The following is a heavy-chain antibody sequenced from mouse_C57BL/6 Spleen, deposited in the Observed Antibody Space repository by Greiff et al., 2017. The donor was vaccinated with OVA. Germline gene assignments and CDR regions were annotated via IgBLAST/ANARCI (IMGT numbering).Heavy chain of an antibody. J-gene: IGHJ1*03. CDR2: ISDGGSYT. Sequence: DVQLVESGGGLVKPGGSLKLSCAASGFTFSSYAMSWVRQTPEKRLEWVATISDGGSYTYYPDNVKGRFTISRDNAKNNLYLQMSHLKSEDTAMYYCARYQGYFDVWGTGTTVTVSS. CDR1: GFTFSSYA. CDR3: ARYQGYFDV. V-gene: IGHV5-4*01.